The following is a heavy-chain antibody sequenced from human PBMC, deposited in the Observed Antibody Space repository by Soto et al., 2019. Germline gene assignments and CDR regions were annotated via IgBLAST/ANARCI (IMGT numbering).Heavy chain of an antibody. CDR2: IYYSGST. V-gene: IGHV4-39*01. D-gene: IGHD3-3*01. CDR1: GGSISSSSYY. J-gene: IGHJ4*02. Sequence: SETLSLTCTVSGGSISSSSYYWGWIRQPPGKGLEWIGSIYYSGSTYYNPSLKSRVTISVDTSKNQFSLKLSSVTAADTAVYYCARRYDFWSGSQVDYWGQGTLVTVSS. CDR3: ARRYDFWSGSQVDY.